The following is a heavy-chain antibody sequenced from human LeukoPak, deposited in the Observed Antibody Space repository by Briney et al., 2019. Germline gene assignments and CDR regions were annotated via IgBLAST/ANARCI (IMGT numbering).Heavy chain of an antibody. CDR1: GFTFSNNW. Sequence: GGSLRLSCAASGFTFSNNWMHWVRQAPGKGLEWVSGISGSGGDTYYADSVKGRFTISRDNSKNTLYLQMNSLRAEDTAVYYCAKDRSCTNNICHGDFDYWGQGTLVTVSS. D-gene: IGHD2-8*01. CDR3: AKDRSCTNNICHGDFDY. CDR2: ISGSGGDT. J-gene: IGHJ4*02. V-gene: IGHV3-23*01.